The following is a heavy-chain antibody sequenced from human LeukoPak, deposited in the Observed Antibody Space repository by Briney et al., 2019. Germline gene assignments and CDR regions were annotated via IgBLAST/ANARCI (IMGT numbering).Heavy chain of an antibody. CDR2: ISYDGSNK. CDR3: AREVEYSYGIDY. J-gene: IGHJ4*02. D-gene: IGHD5-18*01. Sequence: GGSLRLSCAASGFTFSGYAMHWVRQAPGKGLEWVAVISYDGSNKYYADSVKGRFTISRDNSKNTLYLQMNSLRAEDTAVYYCAREVEYSYGIDYWGQGTLVTVSS. V-gene: IGHV3-30*04. CDR1: GFTFSGYA.